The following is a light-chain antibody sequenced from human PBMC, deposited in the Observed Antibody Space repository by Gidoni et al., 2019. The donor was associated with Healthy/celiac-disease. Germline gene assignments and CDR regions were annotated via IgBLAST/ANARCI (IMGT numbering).Light chain of an antibody. Sequence: QSALTQPASVSGSPGQSITISCTGTSSDVGSYNLVSWYQQHPGKAPKLMIYEGSKRPSGDSNRFSGSKSGNTASLTISGLQAEDEADYYCCSYAGSSIYVVFGGGTKLTVL. J-gene: IGLJ2*01. CDR2: EGS. CDR3: CSYAGSSIYVV. CDR1: SSDVGSYNL. V-gene: IGLV2-23*01.